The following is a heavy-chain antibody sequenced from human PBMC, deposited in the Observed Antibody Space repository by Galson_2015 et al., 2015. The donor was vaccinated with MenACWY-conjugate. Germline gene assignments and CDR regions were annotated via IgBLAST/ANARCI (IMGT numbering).Heavy chain of an antibody. D-gene: IGHD1-14*01. Sequence: SVKVSCKASGYTFTSYGITWVRQAPGQGLEWMGWISAYNGNTDYAQKLQGRVTMTTDTSTSTAYMELRSLRSDDTAVYYCARGLPGTFDAFDMWGQGTMVTVSS. CDR3: ARGLPGTFDAFDM. V-gene: IGHV1-18*01. CDR2: ISAYNGNT. CDR1: GYTFTSYG. J-gene: IGHJ3*02.